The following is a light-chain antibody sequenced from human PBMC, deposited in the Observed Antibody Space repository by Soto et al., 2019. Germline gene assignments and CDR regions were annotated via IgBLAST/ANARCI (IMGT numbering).Light chain of an antibody. V-gene: IGLV3-21*04. CDR3: QVWDSSSDHAV. CDR2: YDS. CDR1: NIGSKS. J-gene: IGLJ7*01. Sequence: SYELTQPPSVSVAPGKTARITCGGNNIGSKSVHWYQQKPGQAPVLVIYYDSDRPSGIPERFSGYNSGNTATLTISRVEAGDEADYYCQVWDSSSDHAVFGGGTQLTVL.